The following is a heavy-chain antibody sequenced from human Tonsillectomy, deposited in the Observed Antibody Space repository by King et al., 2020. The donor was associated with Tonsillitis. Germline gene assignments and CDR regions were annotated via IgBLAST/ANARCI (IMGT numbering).Heavy chain of an antibody. D-gene: IGHD3-10*01. CDR3: ARDLGTMVRGVISNWG. Sequence: QLVQSGGGLVQPGGSLRLSCAASGFTFSSYWMSWVRQAPGKGLEWVANIKQDGSEKYYVDSVKGRFTISRDNAKNSLYLQMNSLRAEDTAVYYCARDLGTMVRGVISNWGWDQGTLVTVSS. CDR1: GFTFSSYW. J-gene: IGHJ4*02. CDR2: IKQDGSEK. V-gene: IGHV3-7*01.